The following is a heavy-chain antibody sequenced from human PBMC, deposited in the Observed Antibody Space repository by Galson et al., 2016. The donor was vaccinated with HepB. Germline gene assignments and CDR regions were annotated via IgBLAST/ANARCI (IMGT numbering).Heavy chain of an antibody. V-gene: IGHV3-23*01. CDR2: ISGRGGTT. J-gene: IGHJ4*02. CDR3: AKGTDYYGSGSYHNGELSFDY. Sequence: SLRLSCAASGFTFSSYAMNWVRQAPGKGLEWVSAISGRGGTTYYADSVKGRFTVSRDNSKNTLYLQMNSLRAEDTAVYYCAKGTDYYGSGSYHNGELSFDYWGQGTLVTVSS. CDR1: GFTFSSYA. D-gene: IGHD3-10*01.